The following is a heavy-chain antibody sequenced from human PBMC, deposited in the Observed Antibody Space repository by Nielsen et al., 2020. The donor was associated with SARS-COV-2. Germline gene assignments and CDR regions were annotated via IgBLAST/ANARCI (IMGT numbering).Heavy chain of an antibody. V-gene: IGHV3-23*01. CDR1: GFIVSSKY. D-gene: IGHD3-16*01. J-gene: IGHJ1*01. CDR2: ISGSGDRETSA. Sequence: GESLKISCAASGFIVSSKYMNWVRQAPGKGLEWVSGISGSGDRETSAHYADSVKGRFTISRDNSKNTVFLQMNSLKPGDTAVYYCAKGFGPGKYEYFHHWGQGTLVTVSS. CDR3: AKGFGPGKYEYFHH.